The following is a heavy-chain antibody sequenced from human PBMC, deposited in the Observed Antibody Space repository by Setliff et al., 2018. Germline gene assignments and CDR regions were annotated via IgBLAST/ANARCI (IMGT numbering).Heavy chain of an antibody. Sequence: GESLKISCKGSGYSFSTCWIGWVRQMPGKGLEWMGIIYPGDSITRYSPSFQGQVTISVDKSINTAYLQWSSLRASDTAIYYCARHPYYYGSGTYLDNNNLRPEDTAVYYCARDPYNTGGSWGQGTLVTVSS. J-gene: IGHJ5*02. CDR1: GYSFSTCW. CDR3: ARHPYYYGSGTYLDNNNLRPEDTAVYYCARDPYNTGGS. D-gene: IGHD3-10*01. CDR2: IYPGDSIT. V-gene: IGHV5-51*01.